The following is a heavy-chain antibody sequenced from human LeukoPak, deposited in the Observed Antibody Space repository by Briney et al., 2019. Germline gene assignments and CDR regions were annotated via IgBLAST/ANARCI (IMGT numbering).Heavy chain of an antibody. Sequence: GGSLRLSCAASGFTFTNYAMHWVRQAPGKGLEYVSAISTNGRSTYYANSVKGRFTISRDNSKNTLYLQMGSLRAEDMAVYYCARDLELTCYDSSGYDYWGQGTPVTVSS. CDR2: ISTNGRST. CDR3: ARDLELTCYDSSGYDY. V-gene: IGHV3-64*01. J-gene: IGHJ4*02. D-gene: IGHD3-22*01. CDR1: GFTFTNYA.